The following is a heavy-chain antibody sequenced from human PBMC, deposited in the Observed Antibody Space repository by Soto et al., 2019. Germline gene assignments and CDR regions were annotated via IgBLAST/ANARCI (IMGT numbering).Heavy chain of an antibody. V-gene: IGHV1-69*04. CDR1: RGTFSSYT. D-gene: IGHD1-7*01. CDR3: AREITGTTNFDY. CDR2: IIPILGIA. Sequence: SVKVSCKASRGTFSSYTISWVRQAPGQGLEWMGRIIPILGIANYAQKFQGRVTITADKSTSTAYMELSSLRSEDTAVYYCAREITGTTNFDYWGQGTLVTVSS. J-gene: IGHJ4*02.